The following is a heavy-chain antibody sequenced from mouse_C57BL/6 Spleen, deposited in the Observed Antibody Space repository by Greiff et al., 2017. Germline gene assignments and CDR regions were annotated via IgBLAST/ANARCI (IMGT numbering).Heavy chain of an antibody. J-gene: IGHJ4*01. D-gene: IGHD1-1*01. Sequence: VHVKQSGPVLVKPGASVKMSCKASGYTFTDYYMNWVKQSHGKSLEWIGVINPYNGGTSYNQKFKGKATLTVDKSSSTAYMELNSLTSEDSAVYYCARDGSSSDAMDYWGQGTSVTVSS. V-gene: IGHV1-19*01. CDR1: GYTFTDYY. CDR2: INPYNGGT. CDR3: ARDGSSSDAMDY.